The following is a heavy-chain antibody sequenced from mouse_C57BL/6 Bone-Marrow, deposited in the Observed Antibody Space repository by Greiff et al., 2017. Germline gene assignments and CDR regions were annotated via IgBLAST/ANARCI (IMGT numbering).Heavy chain of an antibody. V-gene: IGHV1-69*01. Sequence: QVQLQQPGAELVMPGASVKLSCKASGYTFTSYWMHWVKQSPGQGLEWIGEIDPSDSYTNYNQKFKGKSTLTVTKSSSTAYMQLRSLTSEDSAVYYCARIYYDYDGGFAYWGQGTLVTVSA. D-gene: IGHD2-4*01. CDR3: ARIYYDYDGGFAY. CDR2: IDPSDSYT. J-gene: IGHJ3*01. CDR1: GYTFTSYW.